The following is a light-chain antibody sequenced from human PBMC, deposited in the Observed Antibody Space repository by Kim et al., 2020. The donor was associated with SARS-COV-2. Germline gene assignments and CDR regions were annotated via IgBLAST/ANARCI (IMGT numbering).Light chain of an antibody. Sequence: SYELTQPPSVSVSPGKTASITCCGDEMGDKNAYWYQQKPGLSPVLVIYEDNKRPSGIPERFSGSNSGDTGTLTISGTQAVDEADYYCQAWDSSIEVFGGG. CDR1: EMGDKN. CDR3: QAWDSSIEV. V-gene: IGLV3-1*01. J-gene: IGLJ3*02. CDR2: EDN.